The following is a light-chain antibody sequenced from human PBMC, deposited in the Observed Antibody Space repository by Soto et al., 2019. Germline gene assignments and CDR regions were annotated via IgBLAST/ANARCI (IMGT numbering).Light chain of an antibody. J-gene: IGKJ4*01. CDR1: QSVLYNSNNKNY. Sequence: DIVMTQSPDSLAVSLGERATINCKSSQSVLYNSNNKNYLAWYQQEPGQPPKLLIYWASTRESGVPDRFSGSGSGTDFTLTISNLHAEDVAVYYCQQYYSLPLTFGGGTKVEIK. V-gene: IGKV4-1*01. CDR2: WAS. CDR3: QQYYSLPLT.